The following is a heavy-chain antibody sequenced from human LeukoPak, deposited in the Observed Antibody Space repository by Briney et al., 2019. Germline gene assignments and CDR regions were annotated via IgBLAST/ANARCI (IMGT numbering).Heavy chain of an antibody. Sequence: PRRSLRLSCAASGFTFSSYAMHWVRQAPGKGLEWVAVISYDGSNKYYADSVKGRFTISRDNSKNTLYLQMNSLRAEDTAVYYCAREPDCGGDCYPFDPWGQGTLVTVSS. CDR1: GFTFSSYA. CDR2: ISYDGSNK. V-gene: IGHV3-30-3*01. D-gene: IGHD2-21*02. CDR3: AREPDCGGDCYPFDP. J-gene: IGHJ5*02.